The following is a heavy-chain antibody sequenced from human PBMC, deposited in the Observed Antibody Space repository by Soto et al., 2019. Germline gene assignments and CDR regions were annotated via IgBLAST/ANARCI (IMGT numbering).Heavy chain of an antibody. V-gene: IGHV1-69*08. CDR1: GGTFSSYT. CDR2: IIPILGIA. J-gene: IGHJ6*02. D-gene: IGHD3-16*02. Sequence: QVQLVQSGAEVKKPGSSVKVSCKASGGTFSSYTISWVRQAPGQGLEWMGRIIPILGIANYAQKFQGRVTITGEKPTSKAYMELSSLRSEDTGVYYWARENEYVWGSYRPTYYDDDGMDVWGQGTTVTVSS. CDR3: ARENEYVWGSYRPTYYDDDGMDV.